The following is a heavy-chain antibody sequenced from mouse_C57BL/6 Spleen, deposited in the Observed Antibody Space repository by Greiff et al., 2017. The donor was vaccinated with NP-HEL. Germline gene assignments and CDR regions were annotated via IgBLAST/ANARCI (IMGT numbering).Heavy chain of an antibody. CDR2: ISSGGSYT. Sequence: EVHLVESGGDLVKPGGSLKLSCAASGFTFSSYGMSWVRQTPDKRLAWVATISSGGSYTYYPDSVKGRFTISRDNAKNTLYLQMSSLKSEDTAMYYCARLYYGSSSMDYWGQGTSVTVSS. V-gene: IGHV5-6*01. D-gene: IGHD1-1*01. J-gene: IGHJ4*01. CDR1: GFTFSSYG. CDR3: ARLYYGSSSMDY.